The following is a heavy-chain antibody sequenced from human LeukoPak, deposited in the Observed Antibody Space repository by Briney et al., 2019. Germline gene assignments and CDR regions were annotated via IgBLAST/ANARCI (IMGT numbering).Heavy chain of an antibody. D-gene: IGHD1-1*01. V-gene: IGHV4-61*02. J-gene: IGHJ4*02. CDR1: GGSISSGSYY. CDR3: ARDRGTWNDDGFDY. CDR2: IYTSGST. Sequence: SETLSLTCTVSGGSISSGSYYWSWIRQPAGKGLEWIGRIYTSGSTNYNPSLKSRVTISVDTSKNQFSLKLSSVTAADTAVYHCARDRGTWNDDGFDYWGQGTLVTVSS.